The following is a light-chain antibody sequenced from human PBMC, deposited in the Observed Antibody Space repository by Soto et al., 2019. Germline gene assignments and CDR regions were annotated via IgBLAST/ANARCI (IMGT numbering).Light chain of an antibody. J-gene: IGKJ1*01. V-gene: IGKV3-15*01. CDR1: QSVSSN. Sequence: EIVMMQSPATLSVSPGERATLSCRASQSVSSNLVWYQHKPGQAPRLLIYGASTRATGIPARFSGSGSGTEFTLTISGLQSDDFAGYYCQQYDSWWTFGQGNKVEVK. CDR3: QQYDSWWT. CDR2: GAS.